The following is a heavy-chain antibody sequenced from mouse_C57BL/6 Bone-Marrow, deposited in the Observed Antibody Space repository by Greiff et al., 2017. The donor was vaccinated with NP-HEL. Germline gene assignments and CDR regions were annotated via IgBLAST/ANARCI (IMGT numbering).Heavy chain of an antibody. V-gene: IGHV2-9-1*01. CDR3: ARNLNYYGSSNAMDY. J-gene: IGHJ4*01. D-gene: IGHD1-1*01. CDR2: IWTGGGT. Sequence: VKLVDSGPGLVAPSQSLSITCTVSGFSLTSYAISWVRQPPGKGLEWLGVIWTGGGTNYNSALKSRLSISKDNSKSQVFLKMNSLQTDDTARYYCARNLNYYGSSNAMDYWGQGTSVTVSS. CDR1: GFSLTSYA.